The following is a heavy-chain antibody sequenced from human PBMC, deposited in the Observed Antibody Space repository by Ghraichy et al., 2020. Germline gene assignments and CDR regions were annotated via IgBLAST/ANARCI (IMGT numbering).Heavy chain of an antibody. J-gene: IGHJ4*02. V-gene: IGHV3-23*01. Sequence: GGSLRLSCSASGFPFSYFAMGWVRQAPGKGLEWVSAITGSGGTTYYADSVKGRFTISRDNSKNTLYLQMNSLRADDTAVYYCAKDPGTSGWYFSLDSWGQGTLVTLSS. CDR2: ITGSGGTT. CDR3: AKDPGTSGWYFSLDS. CDR1: GFPFSYFA. D-gene: IGHD6-19*01.